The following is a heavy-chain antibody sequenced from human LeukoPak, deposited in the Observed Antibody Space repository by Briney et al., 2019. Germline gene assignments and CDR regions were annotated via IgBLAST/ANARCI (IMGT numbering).Heavy chain of an antibody. CDR3: ARSRAAGLYYFDY. Sequence: SETLSPTCTVSGGSISSHYWSWIRQPPGKGLEWIGYIYYSGSTNYNPSLKSRVTISVDTSKNQFSLKLSSVTAADTAVYYCARSRAAGLYYFDYWGQGTLVTVSS. CDR2: IYYSGST. D-gene: IGHD6-13*01. CDR1: GGSISSHY. J-gene: IGHJ4*02. V-gene: IGHV4-59*11.